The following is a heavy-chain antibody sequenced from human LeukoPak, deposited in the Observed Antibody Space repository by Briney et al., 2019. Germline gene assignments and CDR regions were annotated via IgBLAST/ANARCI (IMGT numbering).Heavy chain of an antibody. CDR1: GGSISSSSYY. CDR2: IYYSGST. V-gene: IGHV4-39*01. Sequence: SETLSLTCTVSGGSISSSSYYWGWIRQPPGKGPEWIGSIYYSGSTYYNPSLKSRVTISVDTSKNQFSLKLSSVTAADTAVYYCARLGIQLWFGETCDYWGQGTLVTVSS. J-gene: IGHJ4*02. CDR3: ARLGIQLWFGETCDY. D-gene: IGHD5-18*01.